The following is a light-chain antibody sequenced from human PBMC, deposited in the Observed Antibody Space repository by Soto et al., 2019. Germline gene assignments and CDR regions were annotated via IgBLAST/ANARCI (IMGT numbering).Light chain of an antibody. CDR1: QSVYRS. CDR2: DAS. CDR3: QQYRSSPIT. J-gene: IGKJ5*01. Sequence: IVLRQSPATLSLSPLEIAILSFMASQSVYRSLAWYQQKPGQAPRLLIYDASNRATGIPDRFSGSGSGTDFTLTISRLEPEDFAVYDCQQYRSSPITFGQGTRLEIK. V-gene: IGKV3-20*01.